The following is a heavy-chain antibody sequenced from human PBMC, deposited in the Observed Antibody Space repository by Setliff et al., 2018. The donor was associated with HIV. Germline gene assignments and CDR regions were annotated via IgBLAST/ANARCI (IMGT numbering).Heavy chain of an antibody. CDR1: GGSISSGGYY. D-gene: IGHD2-2*02. V-gene: IGHV4-31*03. CDR2: IYYSGST. J-gene: IGHJ4*02. CDR3: ARVPSIETILFDS. Sequence: NPSETLSLTCTVSGGSISSGGYYWSWIRQHPGKGLEWIGYIYYSGSTYYNPSLKSRVTISVDTSKNQLSLKLSSVTAADTAVYYCARVPSIETILFDSWGQGTLVTVSS.